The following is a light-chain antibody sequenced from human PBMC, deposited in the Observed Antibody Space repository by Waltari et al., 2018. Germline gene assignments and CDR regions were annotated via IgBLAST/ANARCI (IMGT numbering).Light chain of an antibody. V-gene: IGLV2-18*02. J-gene: IGLJ2*01. CDR1: SGDIGAYNS. Sequence: QSALTQPPSMSGSPGQSLTISCTGTSGDIGAYNSVSWYQQSPGTAPKRIIDAVTNRASGVPDRFCASKSGNTASLTISGLQAEDEADYYCSSGTIDSTLVFGTGTKLTVL. CDR2: AVT. CDR3: SSGTIDSTLV.